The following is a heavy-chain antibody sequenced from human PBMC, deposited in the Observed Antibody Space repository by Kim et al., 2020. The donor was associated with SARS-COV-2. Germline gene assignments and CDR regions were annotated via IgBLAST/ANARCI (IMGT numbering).Heavy chain of an antibody. J-gene: IGHJ6*02. CDR2: INPSGGST. D-gene: IGHD5-18*01. Sequence: ASVKVSCKASGYTFTSYYMHWVRQAPGQGLEWMGIINPSGGSTSYAQKFQGRVTMTRDTSTSTVYMELSSLRSEDTAVYYCARDDLPLSGEKGITLLWGIQLWGNYGMDVWGQGTTVTVSS. V-gene: IGHV1-46*01. CDR1: GYTFTSYY. CDR3: ARDDLPLSGEKGITLLWGIQLWGNYGMDV.